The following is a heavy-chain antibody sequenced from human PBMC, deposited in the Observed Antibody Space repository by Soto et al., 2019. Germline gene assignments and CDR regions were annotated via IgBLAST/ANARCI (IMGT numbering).Heavy chain of an antibody. CDR3: ARGVHPLRPSGCSWPYNSYYYYYGMDV. CDR1: GYTFTSYG. CDR2: ISAYNGNT. Sequence: ASEKVSCKASGYTFTSYGISWVRQAPGQGLEWMGWISAYNGNTNYAQKLQGRVTMTTDTSTSTAYMELRSLRSDDTAVYYCARGVHPLRPSGCSWPYNSYYYYYGMDVCGKQTTFT. V-gene: IGHV1-18*04. J-gene: IGHJ6*04. D-gene: IGHD2-15*01.